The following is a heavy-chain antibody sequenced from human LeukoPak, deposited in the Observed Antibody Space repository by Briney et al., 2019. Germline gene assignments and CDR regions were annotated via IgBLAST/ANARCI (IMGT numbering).Heavy chain of an antibody. CDR2: ISDTGGGT. Sequence: PGGSLRLSCAASGFTFSSYVMSWVRQAPGKGLEWVSAISDTGGGTYYADSVKGRFTISRDNSKNTLYLQMNSLRAEDTAVYYCAKGSSSSRPYYFDYWGQGPPVTVSS. CDR3: AKGSSSSRPYYFDY. D-gene: IGHD2-2*01. V-gene: IGHV3-23*01. J-gene: IGHJ4*02. CDR1: GFTFSSYV.